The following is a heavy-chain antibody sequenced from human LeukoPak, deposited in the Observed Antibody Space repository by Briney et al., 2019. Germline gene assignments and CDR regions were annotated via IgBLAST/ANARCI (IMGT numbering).Heavy chain of an antibody. CDR3: ARELTLWSGYRNAFDI. V-gene: IGHV4-34*01. CDR2: INHSGST. J-gene: IGHJ3*02. CDR1: GGSFSGYY. Sequence: PSETLSLTCAVYGGSFSGYYWSWLRQPPGKGLEWIGEINHSGSTNYNPSLTSRVTISVDTSKNQFSLKLSSVTAADTAVYYCARELTLWSGYRNAFDIWGQGTMVTVSS. D-gene: IGHD3-3*01.